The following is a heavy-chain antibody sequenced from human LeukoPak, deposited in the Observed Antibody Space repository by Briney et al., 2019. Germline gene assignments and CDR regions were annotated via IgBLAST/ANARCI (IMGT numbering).Heavy chain of an antibody. J-gene: IGHJ3*02. CDR2: IYHSGST. CDR3: ARDGGRGFAGFAFDI. Sequence: LRLSCAASGFTFDDYAMHWIRQPPGKGLEWIGYIYHSGSTYYNPSLKSRVTISVDTSKNQFSLKLSSVTAADTAVYYCARDGGRGFAGFAFDIWGQGTMVTVSS. D-gene: IGHD2-15*01. CDR1: GFTFDDYA. V-gene: IGHV4-30-2*01.